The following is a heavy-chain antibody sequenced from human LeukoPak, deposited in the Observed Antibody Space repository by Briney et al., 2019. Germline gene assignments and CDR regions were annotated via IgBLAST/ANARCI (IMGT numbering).Heavy chain of an antibody. CDR3: ARGSWKRRVRYYFDY. D-gene: IGHD1-1*01. CDR1: GGSFSGYY. J-gene: IGHJ4*02. V-gene: IGHV4-34*01. Sequence: SETLSLTCAVYGGSFSGYYWSWIRQPPGKGLGWIGEINHSGSTNYNPSLKSRVTISVDTSKNQFSLKLSSVTAADTAVYYCARGSWKRRVRYYFDYWGQGTLVTVSS. CDR2: INHSGST.